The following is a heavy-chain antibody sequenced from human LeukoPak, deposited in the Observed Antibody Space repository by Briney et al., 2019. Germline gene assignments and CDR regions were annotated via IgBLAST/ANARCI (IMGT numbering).Heavy chain of an antibody. Sequence: SETLSLTCTVSGGSISSYYWSRIRQPPGKGLEWIGYIYYSGSTNYNPSLKSRVTISVDTSKNQFSLKLSSVTAADTAVYYCARAQTTYDFWSGYPDAFDIWGQGTMVTVSS. CDR3: ARAQTTYDFWSGYPDAFDI. D-gene: IGHD3-3*01. CDR1: GGSISSYY. V-gene: IGHV4-59*01. J-gene: IGHJ3*02. CDR2: IYYSGST.